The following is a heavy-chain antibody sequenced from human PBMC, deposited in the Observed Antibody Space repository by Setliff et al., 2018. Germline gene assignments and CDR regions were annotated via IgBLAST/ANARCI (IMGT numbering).Heavy chain of an antibody. V-gene: IGHV4-59*01. CDR2: IYYSGST. J-gene: IGHJ3*01. CDR3: ARDRWKVIVNRGDDAFDL. CDR1: GGSISSYY. Sequence: PSETLSLTCTVSGGSISSYYWSWIRQPPGKGLEWIGYIYYSGSTNYNPSLKSRVTISVDTSKNQFSLKLSSVTAADTAVYYCARDRWKVIVNRGDDAFDLWGQGTMVTVSS. D-gene: IGHD3-22*01.